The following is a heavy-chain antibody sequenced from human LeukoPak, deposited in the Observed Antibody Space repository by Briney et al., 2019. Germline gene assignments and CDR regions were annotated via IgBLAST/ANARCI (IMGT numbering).Heavy chain of an antibody. D-gene: IGHD4-17*01. J-gene: IGHJ5*02. V-gene: IGHV4-59*01. Sequence: SETLSLTCTASGGSISSYYWSWIRQPPGKGLEWIGYIYYSGSTNYNPSLKSRVTISVDTSKNQFSLKLSSVTAADTAVYYCARASTVTTSWFDPWGQGTLVTVSS. CDR2: IYYSGST. CDR3: ARASTVTTSWFDP. CDR1: GGSISSYY.